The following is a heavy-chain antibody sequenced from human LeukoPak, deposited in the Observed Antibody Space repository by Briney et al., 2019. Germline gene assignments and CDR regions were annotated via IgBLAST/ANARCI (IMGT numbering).Heavy chain of an antibody. J-gene: IGHJ3*02. CDR3: ARPRRYYDFWSGYYPGAFDI. V-gene: IGHV4-61*09. D-gene: IGHD3-3*01. Sequence: SQTLSLTCTVSGGPISSGSYCWSWIRQPAGKGLEWIGEIKHSGSTNYNPSLKSRVTISVDTSKNQFSLKLSSVTAADTAVYYCARPRRYYDFWSGYYPGAFDIWGQGTMVTVSS. CDR1: GGPISSGSYC. CDR2: IKHSGST.